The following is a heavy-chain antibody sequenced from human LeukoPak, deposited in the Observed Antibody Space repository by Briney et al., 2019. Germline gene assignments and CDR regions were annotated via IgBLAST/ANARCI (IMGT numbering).Heavy chain of an antibody. V-gene: IGHV3-23*01. CDR1: GFTFSSYA. CDR3: AKRGGYGPFDY. J-gene: IGHJ4*02. Sequence: GGSLRLSCAASGFTFSSYAMSWVRQAPGKGLEWVSAFNSGSTYYADSVKGRFTISRDNSKNTLYLQMNGLRAEDTAVYYCAKRGGYGPFDYWGQGTLVTVSS. CDR2: FNSGST. D-gene: IGHD5-12*01.